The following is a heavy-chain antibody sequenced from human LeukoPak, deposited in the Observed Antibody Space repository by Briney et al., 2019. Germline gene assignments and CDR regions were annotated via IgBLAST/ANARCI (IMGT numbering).Heavy chain of an antibody. V-gene: IGHV4-59*12. CDR1: GGSISSYF. CDR3: ARREIDCAGSTCYPYYFDY. D-gene: IGHD2-15*01. CDR2: IYYSGST. J-gene: IGHJ4*02. Sequence: SETLSLTCSVSGGSISSYFWSWIRQSPEKGLEWIGHIYYSGSTTYNPSLKSRVTISVDTSKSQFSLKLNSVTAADTAIYYCARREIDCAGSTCYPYYFDYWGQGTLVTVSS.